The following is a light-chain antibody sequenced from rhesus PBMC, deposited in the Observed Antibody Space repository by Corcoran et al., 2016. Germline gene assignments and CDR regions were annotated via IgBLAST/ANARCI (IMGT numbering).Light chain of an antibody. V-gene: IGKV1-28*02. CDR3: LQHKSYPLT. Sequence: IQMTQSPSSLSASVGTTVTITCRASQGISSYLNWFQQKTGKAPKLLIYAASSLESGVPSRFSGSGSGSDFTLTISSLQPEDFAVYYCLQHKSYPLTFGGGTKVELK. CDR1: QGISSY. J-gene: IGKJ4*01. CDR2: AAS.